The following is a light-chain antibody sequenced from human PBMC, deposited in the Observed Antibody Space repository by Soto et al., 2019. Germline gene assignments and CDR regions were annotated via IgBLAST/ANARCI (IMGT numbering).Light chain of an antibody. CDR1: QSVSSSY. CDR3: QQYGSSPST. CDR2: GAS. J-gene: IGKJ4*01. Sequence: EIVLKQSPGTLSLSPGERATLSCRASQSVSSSYLAWYQQKPGQAPRLLINGASSRATGIPDRFSGSGSGTDVTLTISRLEPEDLAVYYCQQYGSSPSTFGGGTKVESK. V-gene: IGKV3-20*01.